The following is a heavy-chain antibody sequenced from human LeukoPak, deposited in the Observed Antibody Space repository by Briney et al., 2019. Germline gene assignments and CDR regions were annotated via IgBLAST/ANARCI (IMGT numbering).Heavy chain of an antibody. CDR3: ARGPAAVHP. Sequence: SETLSLTCAVYGYSLTNHYWIWIRQPPEKGLEWIGEIMHTGSTNYNPSLKSRVTISVDTSKNQFFLNLTSVTAADTAVYYCARGPAAVHPWGQGTLVTVSS. CDR1: GYSLTNHY. V-gene: IGHV4-34*12. CDR2: IMHTGST. D-gene: IGHD6-13*01. J-gene: IGHJ5*02.